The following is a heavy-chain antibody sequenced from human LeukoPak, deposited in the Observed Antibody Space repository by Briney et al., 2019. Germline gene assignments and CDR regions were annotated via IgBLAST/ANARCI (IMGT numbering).Heavy chain of an antibody. Sequence: GGSLRLSCTASGFTFSSYSMNWVRQAPGKGLEWVSGISWNSGSIGYADSVKGRFTISRDNAKNSLYLQMNSLRAEDMALYYCAKGASSSWYSFHVDYWGQGTLVTVSS. J-gene: IGHJ4*02. CDR3: AKGASSSWYSFHVDY. CDR1: GFTFSSYS. D-gene: IGHD6-13*01. CDR2: ISWNSGSI. V-gene: IGHV3-9*03.